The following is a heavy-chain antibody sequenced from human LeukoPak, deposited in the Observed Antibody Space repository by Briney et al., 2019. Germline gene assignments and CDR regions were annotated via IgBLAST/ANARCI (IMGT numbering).Heavy chain of an antibody. Sequence: GGSLRLSCAASGFTFSSYEMNGVRRAPGRGLGWVSYVSSSGSTIYYADSVKGRFTISRDNAKNSLYLQMNSPRAEDTAVYYCARVAVVGEFGYWGQGTLATVSA. V-gene: IGHV3-48*03. CDR2: VSSSGSTI. J-gene: IGHJ4*02. CDR1: GFTFSSYE. CDR3: ARVAVVGEFGY. D-gene: IGHD2-15*01.